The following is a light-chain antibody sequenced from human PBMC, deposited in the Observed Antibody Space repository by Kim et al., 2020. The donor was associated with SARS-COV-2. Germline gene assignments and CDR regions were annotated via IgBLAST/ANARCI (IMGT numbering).Light chain of an antibody. CDR1: QDISNY. CDR3: QQFENLPYT. J-gene: IGKJ2*01. CDR2: NAS. Sequence: SASVGDRVTITFQASQDISNYLNWYQQKPGKAPKLLICNASNLQSGVPSRFSGSGSGTDFTFTISSLQPEDVATYYCQQFENLPYTFGQGTKLEI. V-gene: IGKV1-33*01.